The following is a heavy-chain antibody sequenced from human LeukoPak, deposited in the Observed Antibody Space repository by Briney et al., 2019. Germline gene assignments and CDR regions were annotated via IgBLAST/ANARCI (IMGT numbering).Heavy chain of an antibody. D-gene: IGHD2-2*01. V-gene: IGHV1-18*01. J-gene: IGHJ4*02. CDR3: ATPSYAPDRFDY. CDR2: ISAYNGNT. CDR1: GGTFSSYA. Sequence: ASVKVSCKASGGTFSSYAISWVRQAPGQGLEWMGWISAYNGNTNYAQKLQGRVTMTTDTSTSTAYMELRSLRSDDTAVYYCATPSYAPDRFDYWGQGTLVTVSS.